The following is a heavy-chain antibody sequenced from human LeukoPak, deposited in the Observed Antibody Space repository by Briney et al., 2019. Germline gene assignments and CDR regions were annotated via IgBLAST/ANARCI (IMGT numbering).Heavy chain of an antibody. J-gene: IGHJ5*02. Sequence: GGSLRLSCAASGFTFDDYGMSWVRQGPGKGLEWVSGINWNGGSIGYADSVKGRFTISRDNAKNSLYLQMNSLRAEDTAVYYCARPGSPRGGVRGGNWFDPWGQGTLVTVSS. CDR1: GFTFDDYG. CDR3: ARPGSPRGGVRGGNWFDP. D-gene: IGHD3-10*01. CDR2: INWNGGSI. V-gene: IGHV3-20*04.